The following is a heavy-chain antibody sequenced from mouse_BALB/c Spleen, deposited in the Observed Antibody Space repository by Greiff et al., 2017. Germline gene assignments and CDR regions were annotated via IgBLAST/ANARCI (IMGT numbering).Heavy chain of an antibody. CDR2: IYPGNSDT. J-gene: IGHJ4*01. D-gene: IGHD2-4*01. CDR3: ARGGITTGYAMDY. Sequence: VQLQQSGTVLARPGASVKMSCKASGYTFTSYWMHWVKQRPGQGLEWIGAIYPGNSDTSYNQKFKGKATLTADTSSSTAYMQLSSLTSEDSAIYYCARGGITTGYAMDYWGQGTSVTVSS. V-gene: IGHV1-5*01. CDR1: GYTFTSYW.